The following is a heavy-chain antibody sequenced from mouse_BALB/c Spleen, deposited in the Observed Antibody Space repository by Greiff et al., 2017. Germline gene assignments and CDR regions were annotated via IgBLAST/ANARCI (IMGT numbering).Heavy chain of an antibody. V-gene: IGHV3-2*02. CDR2: ISYSGST. D-gene: IGHD2-3*01. J-gene: IGHJ4*01. CDR3: ARWRDGYYEAMDY. Sequence: EVQLQESGPGLVKPSQSLSLTCTVTGYSITSDYAWNWIRQFPGNKLEWMGYISYSGSTSYNPSLKSRISITRDTSKNQFFLQLNSVTTEDTATYYCARWRDGYYEAMDYWGQGTSVTVSS. CDR1: GYSITSDYA.